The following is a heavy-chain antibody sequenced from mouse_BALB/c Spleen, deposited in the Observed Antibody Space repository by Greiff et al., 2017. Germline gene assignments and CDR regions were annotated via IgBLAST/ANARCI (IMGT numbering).Heavy chain of an antibody. Sequence: EVKLMESGGGLVKPGGSLKLSCAASGFTFSSYAMSWVRQSPEKRLEWVAEISSGGSYTYYPDTVTGRFTISRDNAKNTLYLEMSSLRSEDTAMYYCARGDEGFAYWGQGTLVTVSA. CDR3: ARGDEGFAY. CDR2: ISSGGSYT. D-gene: IGHD3-3*01. J-gene: IGHJ3*01. V-gene: IGHV5-9-4*01. CDR1: GFTFSSYA.